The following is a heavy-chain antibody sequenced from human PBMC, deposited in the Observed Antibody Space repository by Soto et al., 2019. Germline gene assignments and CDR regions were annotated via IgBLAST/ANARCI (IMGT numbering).Heavy chain of an antibody. D-gene: IGHD5-18*01. CDR2: ISYDGSNQ. V-gene: IGHV3-30*18. CDR3: AKDIVKYTYGACDY. J-gene: IGHJ4*02. CDR1: GFSFNTYG. Sequence: QVQLVESGGAVVQPGKSLRLSCAASGFSFNTYGMYWVRQAPGKGLEWVAAISYDGSNQYHADSVKGRFTISRDNSKSTLYLQMNSLRVEDTAVYYCAKDIVKYTYGACDYWGLGALVTVSS.